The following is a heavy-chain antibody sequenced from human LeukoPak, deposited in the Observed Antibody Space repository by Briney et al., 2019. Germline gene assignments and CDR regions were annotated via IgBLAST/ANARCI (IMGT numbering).Heavy chain of an antibody. CDR1: GFTFSRYG. J-gene: IGHJ3*02. CDR3: AKHYDTSAFDI. CDR2: ISYDGSNK. Sequence: GGSLRLSCAASGFTFSRYGMHWVRQAPGKGLEWVALISYDGSNKYYADSVEGRFTISRDNSKNTLYLQMNSLRAEDTAVYSCAKHYDTSAFDIWGQGTMATVSS. V-gene: IGHV3-30*18. D-gene: IGHD3-22*01.